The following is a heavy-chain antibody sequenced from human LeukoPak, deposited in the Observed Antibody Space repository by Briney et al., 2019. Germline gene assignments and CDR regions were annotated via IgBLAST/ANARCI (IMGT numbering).Heavy chain of an antibody. D-gene: IGHD3-22*01. V-gene: IGHV4-4*07. CDR1: GGSISSYY. CDR3: LMSSGPPPYYFDY. CDR2: IYTSGST. J-gene: IGHJ4*02. Sequence: SETLSLTCTVSGGSISSYYWSWIRQPAGKGLEWIGRIYTSGSTNYNPSLKSRVTISVDKSTNQFSLKLSSVTAADTAVYYCLMSSGPPPYYFDYWGQGTLVTVPS.